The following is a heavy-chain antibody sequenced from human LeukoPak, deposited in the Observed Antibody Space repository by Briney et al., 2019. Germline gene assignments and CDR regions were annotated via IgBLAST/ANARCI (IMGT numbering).Heavy chain of an antibody. CDR2: ISSSGSTI. D-gene: IGHD2-15*01. V-gene: IGHV3-11*01. J-gene: IGHJ6*03. CDR3: GGRDLPGYYYYMDV. Sequence: GGSLRLSCAASGFTFSDYYMSWIRQAPGKGLEWVSYISSSGSTIYYADSMKGRFTISRDNAKNSLYLQMNSLRAEDTAVYYCGGRDLPGYYYYMDVWGKGTTVTVSS. CDR1: GFTFSDYY.